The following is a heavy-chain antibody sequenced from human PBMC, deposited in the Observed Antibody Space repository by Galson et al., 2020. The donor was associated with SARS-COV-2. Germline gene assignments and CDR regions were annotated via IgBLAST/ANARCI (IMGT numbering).Heavy chain of an antibody. CDR3: ARQEMAYTLFDY. CDR2: IYPGDSDT. Sequence: GKSLKISCQGSGSRFTIYWIGWVRQMPGKGLQWMGIIYPGDSDTRYSPSFQGQVTISADKSISTAYLQWSSLKASDTAMYYCARQEMAYTLFDYWGQGTLVTVSS. V-gene: IGHV5-51*01. D-gene: IGHD3-16*01. CDR1: GSRFTIYW. J-gene: IGHJ4*02.